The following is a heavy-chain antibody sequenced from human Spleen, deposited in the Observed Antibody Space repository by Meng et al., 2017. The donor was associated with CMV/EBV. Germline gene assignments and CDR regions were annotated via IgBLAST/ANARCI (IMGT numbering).Heavy chain of an antibody. V-gene: IGHV3-23*01. D-gene: IGHD4-11*01. CDR3: ARGSTTVTTDLDY. CDR1: GFTFNNYA. CDR2: IRGSGSDT. Sequence: GGSLRLSCAASGFTFNNYAMSWVRQAPGKGLEWVSLIRGSGSDTYYADSVKGRFTVSRDNAKNTLYLQMSNLRAADTAVYYCARGSTTVTTDLDYWGQGTLVTVSS. J-gene: IGHJ4*02.